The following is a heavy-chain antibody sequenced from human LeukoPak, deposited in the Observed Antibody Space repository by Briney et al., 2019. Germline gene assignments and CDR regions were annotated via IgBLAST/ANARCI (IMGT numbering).Heavy chain of an antibody. CDR3: ARETVGATPL. Sequence: PSDTLSLTCTVSGRSIGSYYWSWLRQPPGKALEGIGYIYYSGSTNYNPSLKSRVTISVDTSKNQFSLKPSYVTAADTAVYYCARETVGATPLWGQGTLVTVSS. J-gene: IGHJ4*02. CDR2: IYYSGST. D-gene: IGHD1-26*01. V-gene: IGHV4-59*01. CDR1: GRSIGSYY.